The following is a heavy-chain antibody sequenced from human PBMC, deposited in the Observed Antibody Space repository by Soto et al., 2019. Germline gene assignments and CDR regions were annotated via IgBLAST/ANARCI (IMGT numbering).Heavy chain of an antibody. J-gene: IGHJ6*01. Sequence: ASLNVSFKGSCYTFTMYCSSWFLQSPGQGLEWMGWISAYNGNTNYAQKLQCRVNMTTDTSKSTAYMELRSLRSDDTAVYYCAREVAIYGMDVRGQRNTVTVS. CDR1: CYTFTMYC. V-gene: IGHV1-18*04. CDR3: AREVAIYGMDV. CDR2: ISAYNGNT. D-gene: IGHD2-15*01.